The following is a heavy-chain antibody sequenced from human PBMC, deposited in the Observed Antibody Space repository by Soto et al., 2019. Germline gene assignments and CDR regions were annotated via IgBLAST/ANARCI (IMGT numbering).Heavy chain of an antibody. CDR2: IYYSGST. V-gene: IGHV4-39*01. CDR1: GGSISSSSYY. CDR3: ARRGDRAYWFDP. J-gene: IGHJ5*02. Sequence: SETLSLTCTVSGGSISSSSYYWGWIRQPPGKGLEWIGSIYYSGSTYYNPSLKSRVTISVDTSKNQFSLKLSSVTAADTAVYYCARRGDRAYWFDPWGQGTLVTVSS. D-gene: IGHD5-12*01.